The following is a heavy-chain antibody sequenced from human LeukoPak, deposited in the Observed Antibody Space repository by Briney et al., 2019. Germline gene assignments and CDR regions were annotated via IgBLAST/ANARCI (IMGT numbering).Heavy chain of an antibody. J-gene: IGHJ4*02. CDR2: IWYDGSNK. D-gene: IGHD2-2*01. CDR1: GFTFTNYA. CDR3: ARDPYALYYFDY. Sequence: GGSLRLSCAASGFTFTNYALHWVRQAPGKGLEWVAVIWYDGSNKYYADSVKGRFTISRDNSKNTLYLQMNSLRAEDTAVYYCARDPYALYYFDYWGQGTLVTVSS. V-gene: IGHV3-33*08.